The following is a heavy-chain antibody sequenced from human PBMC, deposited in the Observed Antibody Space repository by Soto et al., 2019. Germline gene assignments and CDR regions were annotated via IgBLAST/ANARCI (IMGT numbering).Heavy chain of an antibody. J-gene: IGHJ4*02. D-gene: IGHD3-10*01. CDR1: GGIFSTYA. CDR2: IIPLFGTP. CDR3: ARDREDYGSGKYYNRIDC. V-gene: IGHV1-69*01. Sequence: QVQLVQSGAEVKKPGSSVKVSCKASGGIFSTYAISWLRQAPGQGLEWMGGIIPLFGTPNYAPRFQGRVTITADESTSTAYMDLSRLRAEDTAVYYCARDREDYGSGKYYNRIDCWGQGTLVTVSS.